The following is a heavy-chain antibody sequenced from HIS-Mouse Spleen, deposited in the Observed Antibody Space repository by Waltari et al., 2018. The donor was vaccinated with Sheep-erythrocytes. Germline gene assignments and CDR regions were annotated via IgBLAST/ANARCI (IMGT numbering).Heavy chain of an antibody. J-gene: IGHJ4*02. CDR3: ARLYYYDSSGYYFDY. D-gene: IGHD3-22*01. CDR1: GGSISSSSYY. V-gene: IGHV4-39*01. CDR2: IYYSGST. Sequence: QLQLQESCPGLVKPSETLSLTCTVSGGSISSSSYYWGWIRQPPGKGLEWIGSIYYSGSTYYNPSLKSRVTISVDTSKNQFSLKLSSVTAADTAVYYCARLYYYDSSGYYFDYWGQGTLVTVSS.